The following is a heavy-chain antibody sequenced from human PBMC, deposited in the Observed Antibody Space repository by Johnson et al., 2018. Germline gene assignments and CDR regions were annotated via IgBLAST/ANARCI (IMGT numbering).Heavy chain of an antibody. CDR3: ARQIITGSTLGDGMDV. CDR2: IYPGDSDT. Sequence: VQLVQSGAEVRKPGESLKISCKGSGYSFTNYWIGWVRQMPGNGLEWMGIIYPGDSDTRYSLSFQPQVTVSVDKAISTAYLQWSSLKASDTAMYYCARQIITGSTLGDGMDVWGHGTRVTVSS. J-gene: IGHJ6*02. V-gene: IGHV5-51*01. CDR1: GYSFTNYW. D-gene: IGHD1-7*01.